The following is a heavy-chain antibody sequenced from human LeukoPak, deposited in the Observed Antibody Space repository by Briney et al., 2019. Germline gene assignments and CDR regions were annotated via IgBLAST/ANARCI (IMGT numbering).Heavy chain of an antibody. V-gene: IGHV3-7*01. CDR1: GFTFSSYW. J-gene: IGHJ5*02. D-gene: IGHD2-2*01. CDR3: ARDHGRYQLRNPNWFDP. CDR2: IKQDGSEK. Sequence: PGGSLRLSCAASGFTFSSYWMSWVRQAPGKGLEWVANIKQDGSEKYYVDSVKGRFTISRANAKNSLYLQMNSLRAEDTAVYYCARDHGRYQLRNPNWFDPWGQGTLVTVSS.